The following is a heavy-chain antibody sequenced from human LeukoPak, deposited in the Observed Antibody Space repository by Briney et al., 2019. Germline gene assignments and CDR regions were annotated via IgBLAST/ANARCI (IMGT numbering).Heavy chain of an antibody. CDR3: ARELWVAYYYVHHY. CDR2: INPKSGGT. Sequence: ASVQVSCKASGYTFTGYYMHWVRQAPGQGLEWMGWINPKSGGTNYAQKFQGRLTMNRDTSFSTADMELSRLTSDETDAYYGARELWVAYYYVHHYWGQGTLVSVSS. D-gene: IGHD3-10*02. V-gene: IGHV1-2*02. J-gene: IGHJ4*02. CDR1: GYTFTGYY.